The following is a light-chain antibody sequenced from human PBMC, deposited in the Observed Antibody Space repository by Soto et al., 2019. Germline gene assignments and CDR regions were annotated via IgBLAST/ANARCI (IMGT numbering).Light chain of an antibody. Sequence: QSALTQPPSASGSPGQSVALSCTGTSSDVGGNNFVSWYQQHPGKAPKLIIYEVAKRPSGVPDRFSGSKSGNTASLTVSGLQAEDEAHYYCSSYAGNNILFGGGTKLTVL. V-gene: IGLV2-8*01. J-gene: IGLJ2*01. CDR2: EVA. CDR1: SSDVGGNNF. CDR3: SSYAGNNIL.